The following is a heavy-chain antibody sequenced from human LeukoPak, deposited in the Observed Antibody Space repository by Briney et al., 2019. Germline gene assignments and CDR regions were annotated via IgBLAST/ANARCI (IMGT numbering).Heavy chain of an antibody. CDR1: GYTFTGYY. D-gene: IGHD2-2*01. V-gene: IGHV1-2*02. CDR2: INPNSGGT. J-gene: IGHJ6*03. Sequence: ASVKVSCKASGYTFTGYYMHWVRQAPGQGLEWMGWINPNSGGTNYAQKLQGRVTMTRDTSISTAYMELSRLRSDDTAVYYCARALGYCSSTSCYYMDVWGKGTTVTVSS. CDR3: ARALGYCSSTSCYYMDV.